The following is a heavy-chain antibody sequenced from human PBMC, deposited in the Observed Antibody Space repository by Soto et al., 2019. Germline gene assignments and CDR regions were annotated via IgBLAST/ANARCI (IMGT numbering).Heavy chain of an antibody. V-gene: IGHV4-61*08. J-gene: IGHJ3*02. Sequence: SETLSLTCAVSGGSISSGGYSWGWIRQPPGKGLEWIGYIYYSGSTNYNPSLKSRVTISIDTSKNHFSLKLSSVTAADTAVYYCAREVGGSSYTDSFDIWGQGTKVTVSS. CDR3: AREVGGSSYTDSFDI. CDR2: IYYSGST. D-gene: IGHD1-26*01. CDR1: GGSISSGGYS.